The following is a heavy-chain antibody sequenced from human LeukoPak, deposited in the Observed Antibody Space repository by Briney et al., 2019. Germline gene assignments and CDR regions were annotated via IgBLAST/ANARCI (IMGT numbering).Heavy chain of an antibody. Sequence: PGGSLRLSCAASEFAFSVYEMYWVRQAPGKGLEWVSYISSSGGTRYYADSVKGRFTISRDNAKNSLYLQMNSLRAEDTAVYYCATLTVASSFDYWGQGALITVSS. CDR2: ISSSGGTR. CDR1: EFAFSVYE. D-gene: IGHD6-19*01. V-gene: IGHV3-48*03. CDR3: ATLTVASSFDY. J-gene: IGHJ4*02.